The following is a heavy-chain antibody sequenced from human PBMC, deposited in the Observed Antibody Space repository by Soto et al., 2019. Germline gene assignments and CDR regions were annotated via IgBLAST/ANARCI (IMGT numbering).Heavy chain of an antibody. CDR1: GGSISSYY. D-gene: IGHD3-3*01. CDR2: IYYSGST. CDR3: PRFTPSPKLWSGYYYYYYGMDV. Sequence: SYTLSLTCTVSGGSISSYYWSWIRQPPGKGLEWIGYIYYSGSTNYNPSLKSRVTISVDTSKNQFSLKLSSVTAADTAVYYCPRFTPSPKLWSGYYYYYYGMDVWGQGTTVTV. J-gene: IGHJ6*02. V-gene: IGHV4-59*01.